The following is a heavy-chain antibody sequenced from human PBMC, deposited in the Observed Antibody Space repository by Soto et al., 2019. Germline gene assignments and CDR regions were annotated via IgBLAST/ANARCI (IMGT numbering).Heavy chain of an antibody. Sequence: GSLRLSCAASGFTFSSCWMHWVRQAPCKGLVWVSRINSDGSSTSYADSVKGRFTISRDNAKNTLYLQMNSLRAEDTAVYYCARGVDFGYYYYAMDVWGQGTTVTVSS. CDR3: ARGVDFGYYYYAMDV. CDR2: INSDGSST. J-gene: IGHJ6*02. V-gene: IGHV3-74*01. D-gene: IGHD5-12*01. CDR1: GFTFSSCW.